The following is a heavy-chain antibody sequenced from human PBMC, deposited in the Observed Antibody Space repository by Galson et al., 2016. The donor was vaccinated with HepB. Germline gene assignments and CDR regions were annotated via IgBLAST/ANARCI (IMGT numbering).Heavy chain of an antibody. J-gene: IGHJ6*02. CDR2: IIPIFGTA. V-gene: IGHV1-69*13. CDR3: ASRAGDYYDNSGYYYYYNYGTYV. CDR1: GGTFSNYA. Sequence: SVKVSCKASGGTFSNYAISWVRQAPGQGLEWMGGIIPIFGTADYAQNFQGRVTITADESTSTAYMELSSLRSEDTAVYYCASRAGDYYDNSGYYYYYNYGTYVWGQGTTVTVSS. D-gene: IGHD3-22*01.